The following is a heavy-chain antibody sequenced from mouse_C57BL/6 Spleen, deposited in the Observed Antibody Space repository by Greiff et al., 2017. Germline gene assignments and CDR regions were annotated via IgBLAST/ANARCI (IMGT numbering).Heavy chain of an antibody. Sequence: QVQLQQPGAELVKPGASVKMSCKASGYTFPSYWITWVKQRPGQGLEWIGDLYPGSGSTNYNEKFKSKATLTVDTSSSTAYMQLSSLTSEDSAVYYCAISYYSNYNYFDYWGQGTTLTVSS. CDR2: LYPGSGST. J-gene: IGHJ2*01. D-gene: IGHD2-5*01. CDR3: AISYYSNYNYFDY. CDR1: GYTFPSYW. V-gene: IGHV1-55*01.